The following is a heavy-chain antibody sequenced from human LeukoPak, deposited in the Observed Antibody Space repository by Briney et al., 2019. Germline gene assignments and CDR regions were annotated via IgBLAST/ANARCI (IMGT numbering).Heavy chain of an antibody. D-gene: IGHD3-3*01. V-gene: IGHV3-23*01. CDR1: GFTFSSYA. CDR2: ISGSGGST. Sequence: GGSLRLSCAASGFTFSSYAMSWVRQAPGKGLEWVSAISGSGGSTYYADSVKGRFTISRDNSKNTLYLQMNSPRAEDTAVYYCASDTYYDFWSGYSRADYYYYMDVWGKGTTVTVSS. CDR3: ASDTYYDFWSGYSRADYYYYMDV. J-gene: IGHJ6*03.